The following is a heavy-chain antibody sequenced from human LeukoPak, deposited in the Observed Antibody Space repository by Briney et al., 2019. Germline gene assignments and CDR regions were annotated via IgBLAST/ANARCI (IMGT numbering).Heavy chain of an antibody. CDR2: ISGSGGST. D-gene: IGHD4-17*01. Sequence: GGSLRLSCAASGFTFSDYYMSWIRQAPGKGLEWVSDISGSGGSTYYADSVKGRFTISRDNSKNTLYLQMNSLRAEDTAVYYCAKVDGDYYYYYYMDVWGKGTTVTVSS. CDR1: GFTFSDYY. V-gene: IGHV3-23*01. J-gene: IGHJ6*03. CDR3: AKVDGDYYYYYYMDV.